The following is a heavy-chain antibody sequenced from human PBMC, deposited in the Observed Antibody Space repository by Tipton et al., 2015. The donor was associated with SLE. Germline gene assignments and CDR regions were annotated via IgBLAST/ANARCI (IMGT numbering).Heavy chain of an antibody. CDR3: ARARGSSNFDPPGY. CDR2: ISSDGSIT. D-gene: IGHD5-12*01. CDR1: GLSFSGYW. V-gene: IGHV3-74*03. Sequence: SLRLSCAAPGLSFSGYWMHWVRQATRKGPVWVSCISSDGSITTYAESVKGRFTFSRDNAKSTLYLQMNSLTAGDTAAYDCARARGSSNFDPPGYWGQGTLVTVSS. J-gene: IGHJ4*02.